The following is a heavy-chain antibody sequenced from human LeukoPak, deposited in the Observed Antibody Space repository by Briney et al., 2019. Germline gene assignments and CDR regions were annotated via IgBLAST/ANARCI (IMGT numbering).Heavy chain of an antibody. D-gene: IGHD3-10*01. Sequence: ASVKVSCKASGYTFTSYYMHWVRQAPGQGLEWMGIINPSGGSTSYAQKFQGRVTMTSDMSTSTVYMELSSLRSEDTAVYYCARDSLPLLLRFGFEPDAFDIWGQGTMVTVSS. V-gene: IGHV1-46*01. CDR2: INPSGGST. CDR1: GYTFTSYY. CDR3: ARDSLPLLLRFGFEPDAFDI. J-gene: IGHJ3*02.